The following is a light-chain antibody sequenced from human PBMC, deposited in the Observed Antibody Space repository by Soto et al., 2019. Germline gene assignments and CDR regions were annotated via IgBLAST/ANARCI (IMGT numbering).Light chain of an antibody. CDR2: DVG. Sequence: QSALTQPASVSGSPGQSITISCTGTSSDVGGYDYVSWYQQRPGKAPKLMISDVGNRPSGLSSRFSGSKSGNTASLTISGLQAEDEAVYYCSSYTSSSTPVFGGGTKLTVL. J-gene: IGLJ2*01. CDR1: SSDVGGYDY. V-gene: IGLV2-14*01. CDR3: SSYTSSSTPV.